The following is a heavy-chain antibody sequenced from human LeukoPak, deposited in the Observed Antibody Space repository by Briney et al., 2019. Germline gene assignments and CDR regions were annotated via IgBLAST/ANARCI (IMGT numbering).Heavy chain of an antibody. D-gene: IGHD6-13*01. CDR2: IYHSGST. V-gene: IGHV4-4*02. CDR1: GGSISSSNW. J-gene: IGHJ4*02. CDR3: ASAGRYSRPDY. Sequence: SGTLSLTCAVSGGSISSSNWWSWVRHPPGKGLEWIGEIYHSGSTNYNPSLKSRVTISVDKSKNKFSLKLSSVPAADTAVYYCASAGRYSRPDYWGQGTLVTVSS.